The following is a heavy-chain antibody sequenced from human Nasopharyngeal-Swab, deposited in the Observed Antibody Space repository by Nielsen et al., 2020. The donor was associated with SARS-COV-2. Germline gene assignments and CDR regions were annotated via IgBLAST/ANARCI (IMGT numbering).Heavy chain of an antibody. Sequence: GEFLKISCAASGFTFSDYYMSWIRQAPGKGLEWVSYISSSGSTIYYADSVKGRFTISRDNAKNSLYLQMNSLRAEDTAVYYCARGLLWFGELLGYYYYYGMDVWGQGTTVTVSS. CDR1: GFTFSDYY. CDR3: ARGLLWFGELLGYYYYYGMDV. J-gene: IGHJ6*02. CDR2: ISSSGSTI. D-gene: IGHD3-10*01. V-gene: IGHV3-11*04.